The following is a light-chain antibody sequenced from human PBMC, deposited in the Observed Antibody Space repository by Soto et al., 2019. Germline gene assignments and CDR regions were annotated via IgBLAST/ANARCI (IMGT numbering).Light chain of an antibody. CDR3: SSYTSSITYV. CDR1: SSDVGGYNY. CDR2: EVS. Sequence: ALTQPASVSGSPGQSITISCTGTSSDVGGYNYVSWYQQHPGKAPKLMIYEVSNRPSGVSNRFSGSKSGNTASLTISGLQAEDEADYYCSSYTSSITYVFGTGTKVTVL. V-gene: IGLV2-14*01. J-gene: IGLJ1*01.